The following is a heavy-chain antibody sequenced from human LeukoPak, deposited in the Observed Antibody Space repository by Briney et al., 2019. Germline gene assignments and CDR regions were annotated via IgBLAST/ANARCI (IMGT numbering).Heavy chain of an antibody. CDR3: ARGYYYYYMDV. J-gene: IGHJ6*03. CDR2: INHSGST. Sequence: SETLSLTCAVYGGSFSGYYWSWIRQPPGKGLEWIGEINHSGSTNYNPSLKSRVTISVDTSKNQFSLKLSSVTAADTAVYYCARGYYYYYMDVWGKGTTVTVSS. V-gene: IGHV4-34*01. CDR1: GGSFSGYY.